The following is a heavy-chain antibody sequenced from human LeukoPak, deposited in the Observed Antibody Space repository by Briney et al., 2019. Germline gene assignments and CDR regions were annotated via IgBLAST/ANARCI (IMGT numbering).Heavy chain of an antibody. D-gene: IGHD6-13*01. Sequence: PGGSLRLSCAASGFTFSSYGMHWVRQAPGKGLEWVAVIWYDGSNKYYADSVKGRFTISRDNSKNTLYLQMNSLRAEDTAVYYCAKDLQQLVSGNYYYYKDVWGKGTTVTVSS. J-gene: IGHJ6*03. CDR3: AKDLQQLVSGNYYYYKDV. CDR2: IWYDGSNK. CDR1: GFTFSSYG. V-gene: IGHV3-33*06.